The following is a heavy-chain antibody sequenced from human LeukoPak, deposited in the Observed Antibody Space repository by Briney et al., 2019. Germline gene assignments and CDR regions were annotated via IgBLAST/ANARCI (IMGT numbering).Heavy chain of an antibody. CDR3: ARLGVAQILVVPAATDMDV. CDR1: GGSISSSSYY. D-gene: IGHD2-2*01. V-gene: IGHV4-39*07. Sequence: SETLSLTCTVSGGSISSSSYYWSWIRQPPGKGLEWIGEINHSGSTNYNPSLKSRVTISVDTSKNQFSLKLSSVTAADTAVYYCARLGVAQILVVPAATDMDVWGKGTTVTISS. J-gene: IGHJ6*03. CDR2: INHSGST.